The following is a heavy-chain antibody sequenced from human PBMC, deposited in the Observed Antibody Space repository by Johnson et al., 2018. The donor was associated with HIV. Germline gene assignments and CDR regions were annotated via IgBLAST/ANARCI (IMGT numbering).Heavy chain of an antibody. CDR1: GFTFSSYG. CDR3: ARDQRGDIIPTTYDAFDI. V-gene: IGHV3-30*02. Sequence: QMQLVESGGGVVQPGGSLRLSCAASGFTFSSYGMHWVRQAPGKGLEWVAFIRYDGSNKYYADSVKGRFTISRDNSKNTLYLQMNSLRAEETAVYYCARDQRGDIIPTTYDAFDIWGQGTMVTVSS. J-gene: IGHJ3*02. D-gene: IGHD5-12*01. CDR2: IRYDGSNK.